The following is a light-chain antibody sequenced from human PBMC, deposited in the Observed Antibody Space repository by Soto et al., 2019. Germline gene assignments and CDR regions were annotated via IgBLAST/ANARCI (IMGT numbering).Light chain of an antibody. V-gene: IGLV2-14*03. CDR3: SSHTSSNTRI. Sequence: QSALTQPASVSGSPGQSIAISCTGTSSDVGAYDYVPWYQQHPDKAPKLMIYEVSNRPSGVSNRFSGSKSVNTATLTISGLQAEDEADYYCSSHTSSNTRIFGTGTKVTVL. J-gene: IGLJ1*01. CDR1: SSDVGAYDY. CDR2: EVS.